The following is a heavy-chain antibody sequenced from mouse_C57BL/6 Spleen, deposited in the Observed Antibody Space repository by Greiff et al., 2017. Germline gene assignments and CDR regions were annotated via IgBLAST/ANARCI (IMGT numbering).Heavy chain of an antibody. CDR2: IDPENGDT. D-gene: IGHD2-1*01. CDR1: GFNIKDDY. CDR3: TYLPSWFAY. J-gene: IGHJ3*01. Sequence: LQQSGAELVRPGASVKLSCTASGFNIKDDYMHWVKQRPEQGLEWIGWIDPENGDTEYASKFQGKATITADTSSNTAYLQLSSLTSEDTAVYYCTYLPSWFAYWGQGTLVTVSA. V-gene: IGHV14-4*01.